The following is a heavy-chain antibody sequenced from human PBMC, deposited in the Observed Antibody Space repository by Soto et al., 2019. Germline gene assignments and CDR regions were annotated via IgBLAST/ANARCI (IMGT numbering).Heavy chain of an antibody. CDR2: ISYDGGNK. D-gene: IGHD2-15*01. Sequence: QVQPVESGGGVVQPGRSLRLSCAASGFTFSSYAMHWVRQAPGKGLEWVAVISYDGGNKYYADSVKGRFTISRDISKNTLYLQMNSLRAEDTAVYYCARAGGLLLDYWGQGTLVTVSS. V-gene: IGHV3-30-3*01. CDR1: GFTFSSYA. CDR3: ARAGGLLLDY. J-gene: IGHJ4*02.